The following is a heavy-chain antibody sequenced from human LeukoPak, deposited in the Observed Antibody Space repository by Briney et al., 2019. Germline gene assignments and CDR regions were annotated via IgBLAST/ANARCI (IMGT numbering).Heavy chain of an antibody. D-gene: IGHD6-13*01. V-gene: IGHV3-30-3*01. CDR3: ARGPYSSSWYEVYYYGMDV. Sequence: GGSLRLSCAASGFTFSSYAMHWVRQAPGKGLEWVAVISYDGSNKYYADSVKGRFTISRDNSKNTLYLQMNSLRAEDTAVYYCARGPYSSSWYEVYYYGMDVWGQGTTVIVSS. CDR2: ISYDGSNK. CDR1: GFTFSSYA. J-gene: IGHJ6*02.